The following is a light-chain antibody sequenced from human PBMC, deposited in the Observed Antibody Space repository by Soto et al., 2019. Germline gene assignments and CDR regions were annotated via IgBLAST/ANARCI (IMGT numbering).Light chain of an antibody. CDR3: QQYGSSLGVT. J-gene: IGKJ4*01. CDR1: QGVSSSY. CDR2: GAS. V-gene: IGKV3-20*01. Sequence: EIVLTQSPGTLSLSPGERATLSCRAGQGVSSSYLAGYQQKPGQAPRPLIYGASSRATGIPDRFSGSGSGTDFTLTISRLEPEDFAVYYCQQYGSSLGVTFGGGTKVEIK.